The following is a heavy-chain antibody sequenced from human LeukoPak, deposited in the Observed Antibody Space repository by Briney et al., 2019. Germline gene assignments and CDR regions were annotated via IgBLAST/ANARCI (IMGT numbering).Heavy chain of an antibody. D-gene: IGHD2-8*01. Sequence: SETLSLTCTVSGGSISSGGYYWNWIRQHPGKGLEWIGYIYNSGSTYYNPSLKSRSTISLDTSKNQISLKLSSVIAADTAVYYCARGYCTNGVCSSDYFDYWGQGTLVTVSS. J-gene: IGHJ4*02. CDR2: IYNSGST. CDR1: GGSISSGGYY. V-gene: IGHV4-31*03. CDR3: ARGYCTNGVCSSDYFDY.